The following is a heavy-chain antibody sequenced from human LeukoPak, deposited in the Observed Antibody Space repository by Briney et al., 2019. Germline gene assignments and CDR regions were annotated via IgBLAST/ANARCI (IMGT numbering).Heavy chain of an antibody. J-gene: IGHJ5*02. CDR2: INPNSGGT. Sequence: ASVKVSCKASGYTFTGYYMHWVRQAPGQGLDWMGWINPNSGGTNYAQKFQGRVTMTRDTSISTAYMELSRLRSDDTAVYYCARDPSSSAGNWFDPWGQGTLVTVSS. CDR3: ARDPSSSAGNWFDP. V-gene: IGHV1-2*02. D-gene: IGHD6-6*01. CDR1: GYTFTGYY.